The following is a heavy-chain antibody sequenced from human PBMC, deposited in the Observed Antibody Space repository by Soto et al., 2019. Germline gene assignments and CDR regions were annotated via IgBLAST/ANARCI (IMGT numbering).Heavy chain of an antibody. D-gene: IGHD2-21*02. CDR3: ARGSGVVVTASSFDY. Sequence: SETLSLTCTVSGGSISSGDYYWSWIRQPPGKGMKWIGYIYYSGSTYYNPSLKSRVTISVDTSKNQFSLKLSSVTAADTAVYYCARGSGVVVTASSFDYWGQGTLVTVSS. V-gene: IGHV4-30-4*01. CDR2: IYYSGST. J-gene: IGHJ4*02. CDR1: GGSISSGDYY.